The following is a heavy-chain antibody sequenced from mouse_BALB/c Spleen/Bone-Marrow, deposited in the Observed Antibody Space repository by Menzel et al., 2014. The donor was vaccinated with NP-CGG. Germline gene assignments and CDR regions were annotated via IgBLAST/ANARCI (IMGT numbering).Heavy chain of an antibody. CDR1: DYSFTDYY. Sequence: LVKTGASVKISCKASDYSFTDYYMHWAKQTHGKSLEWIGYISCYNGATSYNQKFKGKATFTVDTSSSTAYMQFSSLTSEDSAVYYCARSEGIYYYGSSYALDYWGQGTSVTVSS. CDR3: ARSEGIYYYGSSYALDY. V-gene: IGHV1S34*01. CDR2: ISCYNGAT. J-gene: IGHJ4*01. D-gene: IGHD1-1*01.